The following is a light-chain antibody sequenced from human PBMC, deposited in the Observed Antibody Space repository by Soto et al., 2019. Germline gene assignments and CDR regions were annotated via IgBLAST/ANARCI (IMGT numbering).Light chain of an antibody. V-gene: IGLV2-14*01. CDR1: SSDVGLYDF. CDR3: SSYSSSATNYV. J-gene: IGLJ1*01. CDR2: EVS. Sequence: QSALTQPASVSGSPGQSITISCTGASSDVGLYDFVSWYQHHPGKAPKLLIFEVSYRPSGVSSRFSGSKSGNTASLTISGLQAEDEADYYCSSYSSSATNYVFGSGTKVTVL.